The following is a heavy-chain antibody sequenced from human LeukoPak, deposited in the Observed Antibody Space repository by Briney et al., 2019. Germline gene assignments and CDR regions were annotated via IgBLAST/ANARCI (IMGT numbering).Heavy chain of an antibody. D-gene: IGHD3-10*01. J-gene: IGHJ5*02. CDR1: GYTFTSYG. V-gene: IGHV1-18*01. CDR2: VSAYNGNT. CDR3: AGGGGENWFDP. Sequence: GASVKVSCKASGYTFTSYGISWVRQAPGQGLEWMGWVSAYNGNTNYAQKFQGRVTMTTDTSTSTAYMEVSSLRSEDTAVYYCAGGGGENWFDPWGQGTLVTVSS.